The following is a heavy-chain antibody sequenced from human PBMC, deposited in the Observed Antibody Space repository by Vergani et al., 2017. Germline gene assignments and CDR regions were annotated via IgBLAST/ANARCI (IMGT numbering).Heavy chain of an antibody. CDR3: AKADGLRYFDWLLFFY. J-gene: IGHJ4*02. CDR1: GFTFSSYA. D-gene: IGHD3-9*01. CDR2: ISGSGGST. Sequence: EVQLLESGGGLVQPGGSLRLSCAASGFTFSSYAMSWVRQAPGKGLEWVSAISGSGGSTYYADSVKGRFTISRDNSKNTLYLQINSLRAEDTAVYYCAKADGLRYFDWLLFFYWGQGTLVTVSS. V-gene: IGHV3-23*01.